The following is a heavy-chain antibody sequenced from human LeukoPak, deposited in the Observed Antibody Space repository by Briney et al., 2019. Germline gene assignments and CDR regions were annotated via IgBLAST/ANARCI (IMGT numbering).Heavy chain of an antibody. J-gene: IGHJ3*02. CDR3: ARWSSGYDAFDI. CDR2: INPKSGGT. Sequence: ASVKVSCKASGYTFTGYYMHWVRQAPGQGPEWVGWINPKSGGTNSAQKFQGRVTMTRDTSISTAYMELSRLTSDDTAVYYCARWSSGYDAFDIWGQGTMVTVSS. V-gene: IGHV1-2*02. CDR1: GYTFTGYY. D-gene: IGHD3-22*01.